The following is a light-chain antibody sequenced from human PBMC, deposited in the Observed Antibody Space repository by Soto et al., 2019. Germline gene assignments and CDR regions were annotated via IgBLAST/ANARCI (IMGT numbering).Light chain of an antibody. V-gene: IGKV3-11*01. J-gene: IGKJ2*01. CDR2: DAS. CDR3: QQRSKWPPYA. Sequence: EIVLTQSPATLSLSPGARANLSCRASQSVSSYLAWYQQKPVQAPRLLIYDASNSATGIPARVSGRGSGTDFTLTISSLGPADFAVYYCQQRSKWPPYAFGQGTKLEIK. CDR1: QSVSSY.